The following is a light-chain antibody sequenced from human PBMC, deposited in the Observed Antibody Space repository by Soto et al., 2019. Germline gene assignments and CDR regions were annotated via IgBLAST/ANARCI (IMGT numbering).Light chain of an antibody. V-gene: IGKV1-9*01. Sequence: DIQLTQSPSFLSASLGDRVTITCRASQGIGSHLAWYQQKPGKAPRLLIYAASTLQSGVPSRFSGSGSDTEFTLTISSLQPEDFATYYCQQLNNYPLTFGGGTKVDIK. CDR2: AAS. J-gene: IGKJ4*01. CDR3: QQLNNYPLT. CDR1: QGIGSH.